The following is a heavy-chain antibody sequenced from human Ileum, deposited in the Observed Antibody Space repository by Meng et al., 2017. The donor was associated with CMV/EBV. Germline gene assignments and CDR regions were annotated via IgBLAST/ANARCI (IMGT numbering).Heavy chain of an antibody. CDR1: GGSISSYY. J-gene: IGHJ4*02. CDR2: IYTSGST. V-gene: IGHV4-4*07. Sequence: QVQLQESGPGLVKPSETLTLTCTVSGGSISSYYWSWIRQPAGKGLEWIGRIYTSGSTNYNPSLKSRVTMSVDTSKNQFSLELSSVTAADSAVYFCARDLTNKWFYYWGQGTLVTVSS. D-gene: IGHD1-26*01. CDR3: ARDLTNKWFYY.